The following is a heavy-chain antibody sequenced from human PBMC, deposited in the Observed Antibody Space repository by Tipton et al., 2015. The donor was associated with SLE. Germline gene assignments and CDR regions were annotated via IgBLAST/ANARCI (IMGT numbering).Heavy chain of an antibody. V-gene: IGHV4-39*02. D-gene: IGHD4-23*01. Sequence: TLSLTCTVSGVSISTSSYYWGWIRQPPGKGLEWIGNIHYSGSTYYNPSLKSRVTISVDTSKTHFSLKLRSVTAADTAVYYCARLDYGGVFDLWGRGTLVTVSS. CDR1: GVSISTSSYY. CDR2: IHYSGST. CDR3: ARLDYGGVFDL. J-gene: IGHJ2*01.